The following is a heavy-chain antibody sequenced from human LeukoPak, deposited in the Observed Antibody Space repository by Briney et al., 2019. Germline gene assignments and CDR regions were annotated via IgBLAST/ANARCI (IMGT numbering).Heavy chain of an antibody. Sequence: GGSLRLSCAAPGFTFSSYAMSWVRQAPGKGLEWVSAISGSGGSTYYADSVKGRFTISRDNSKNTLYLQMNSLRAEDTAVYYCAKALGYSSGWPGDYFDYWGQGTLVTVSS. CDR1: GFTFSSYA. D-gene: IGHD6-19*01. V-gene: IGHV3-23*01. J-gene: IGHJ4*02. CDR2: ISGSGGST. CDR3: AKALGYSSGWPGDYFDY.